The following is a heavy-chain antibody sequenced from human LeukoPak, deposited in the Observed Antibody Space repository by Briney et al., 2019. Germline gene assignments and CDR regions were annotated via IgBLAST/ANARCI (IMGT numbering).Heavy chain of an antibody. J-gene: IGHJ4*02. CDR3: ARGLYDYSFDY. Sequence: GGSLRLSRAASGFAFSGHAMHWVRQAPGKGLEWVALTSYDGSNKYYTDSVKDRFTISRDPSRDTLYLQMNSLRTEDTAVYYCARGLYDYSFDYWGQGTLVTVSS. V-gene: IGHV3-30-3*01. D-gene: IGHD2-21*01. CDR2: TSYDGSNK. CDR1: GFAFSGHA.